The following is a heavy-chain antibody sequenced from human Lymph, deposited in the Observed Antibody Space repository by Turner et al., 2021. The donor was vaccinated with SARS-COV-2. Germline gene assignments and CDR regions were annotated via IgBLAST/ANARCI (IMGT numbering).Heavy chain of an antibody. Sequence: EVQLVESGGGLVRPGGSLRLSSAASGFTFNYAWMCWVRPAPGKGLEWVGRSKSKTDGGTTDYAAPVKGKFTISRDDSINTLYLEMNSLKTEDTAVYYCTTDPGQLVPYFDYWGQGTLVTVSS. CDR1: GFTFNYAW. V-gene: IGHV3-15*01. CDR2: SKSKTDGGTT. D-gene: IGHD6-6*01. CDR3: TTDPGQLVPYFDY. J-gene: IGHJ4*02.